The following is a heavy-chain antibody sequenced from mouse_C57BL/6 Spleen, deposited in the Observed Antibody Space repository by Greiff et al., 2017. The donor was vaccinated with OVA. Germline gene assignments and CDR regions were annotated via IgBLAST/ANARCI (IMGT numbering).Heavy chain of an antibody. V-gene: IGHV5-4*01. D-gene: IGHD1-1*01. CDR2: ISDGGSYT. J-gene: IGHJ1*03. CDR1: GFTFSSYA. Sequence: EVHLVESGGGLVKPGGSLKLSCAASGFTFSSYAMSWVRQTPEKRLEWVATISDGGSYTYYPDNVKGRFTISRDNAKNNLYLQMSHLKSEDTAMYYCARNYGSSYWYDGDWGTGTTVTVSS. CDR3: ARNYGSSYWYDGD.